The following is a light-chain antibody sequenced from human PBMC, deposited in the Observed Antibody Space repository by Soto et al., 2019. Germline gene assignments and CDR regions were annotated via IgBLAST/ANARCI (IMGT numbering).Light chain of an antibody. J-gene: IGKJ4*01. CDR2: AAS. CDR3: QQSYSTTPT. V-gene: IGKV1-39*01. CDR1: QSISSY. Sequence: DIQMTQSPSSLSASVGDRVTITCRASQSISSYLNWYQQKPGKAPKLLIYAASSLQSGVPSRFSGSGSGTDFTLTISSLQPEDFATYYCQQSYSTTPTFGGGTKGDI.